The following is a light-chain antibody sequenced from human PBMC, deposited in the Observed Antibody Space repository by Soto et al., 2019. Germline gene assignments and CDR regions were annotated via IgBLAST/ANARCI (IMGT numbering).Light chain of an antibody. CDR1: SGGVGDFDY. CDR2: EVS. Sequence: QSALTQPASVSGSPGQSITISCTATSGGVGDFDYVSWYQQHPGEAPKLIIYEVSHRPSGVSDRFSGSKSGDTASLTISGLQADDEASYYCHSHTTTNSLVFRTGTQLTVL. V-gene: IGLV2-14*01. CDR3: HSHTTTNSLV. J-gene: IGLJ1*01.